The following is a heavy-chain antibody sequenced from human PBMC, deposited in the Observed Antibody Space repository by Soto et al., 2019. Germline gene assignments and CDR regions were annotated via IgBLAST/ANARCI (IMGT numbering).Heavy chain of an antibody. J-gene: IGHJ5*02. CDR1: GGSISSSTYY. CDR3: ARVTLSSTWSNNWFDP. D-gene: IGHD6-13*01. Sequence: QLQLQESGPGLVKPSETLSLTCIVSGGSISSSTYYWGWIRQPPGKGLEWIGSIYYSGRTYYNPSLKSRVTISVDTSKNQFSLKLSSVTAADTAVYYCARVTLSSTWSNNWFDPWGQGTLVTVSS. CDR2: IYYSGRT. V-gene: IGHV4-39*01.